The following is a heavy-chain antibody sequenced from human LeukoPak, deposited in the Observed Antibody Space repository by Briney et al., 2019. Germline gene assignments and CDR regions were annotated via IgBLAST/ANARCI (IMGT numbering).Heavy chain of an antibody. CDR2: INTNTGNP. V-gene: IGHV7-4-1*02. CDR1: GYTFTSYG. D-gene: IGHD3-22*01. Sequence: GASVKVSCKASGYTFTSYGISWVRQAPGQGLEWMGWINTNTGNPTYAQGFTGRFVFSLDTSVSTAYLQISSLKAEDTAVYYCVSSSGYRMVRDLDYWGQGTLVTVSS. CDR3: VSSSGYRMVRDLDY. J-gene: IGHJ4*02.